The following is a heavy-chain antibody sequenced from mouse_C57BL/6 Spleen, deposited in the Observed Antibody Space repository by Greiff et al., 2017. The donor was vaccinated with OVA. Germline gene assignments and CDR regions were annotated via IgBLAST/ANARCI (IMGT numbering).Heavy chain of an antibody. CDR1: GFSLTSYA. CDR3: ARNYYGSSYFDY. V-gene: IGHV2-9-1*01. J-gene: IGHJ2*01. Sequence: VKLVESGPGLVAPSQSLSITCTVSGFSLTSYAISWVRQPPGKGLEWLGVIWNGGGTNYNSALKSRLSISKDNSKSQVFLKMNSLQTDDTARYYCARNYYGSSYFDYWGQGTTLTVSS. CDR2: IWNGGGT. D-gene: IGHD1-1*01.